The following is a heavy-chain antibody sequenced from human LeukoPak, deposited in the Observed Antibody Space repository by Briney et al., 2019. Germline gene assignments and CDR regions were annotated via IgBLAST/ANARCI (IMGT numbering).Heavy chain of an antibody. V-gene: IGHV4-4*07. CDR3: ARPLRGGRDTPMVTMIVVRAKSGAFDI. CDR1: GGSISGYY. J-gene: IGHJ3*02. D-gene: IGHD3-22*01. Sequence: PSETLSLTCTVSGGSISGYYWSWIRQPAGKGLEWIGRIYTSGSTNYNPSLKSRVTISVDTSKNRFSLKLSSVTAADTAVYYCARPLRGGRDTPMVTMIVVRAKSGAFDIWGQGTMVTVSS. CDR2: IYTSGST.